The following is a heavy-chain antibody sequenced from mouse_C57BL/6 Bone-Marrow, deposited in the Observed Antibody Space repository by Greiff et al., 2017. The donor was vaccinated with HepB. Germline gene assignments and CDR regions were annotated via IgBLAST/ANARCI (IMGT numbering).Heavy chain of an antibody. J-gene: IGHJ3*01. D-gene: IGHD1-1*01. V-gene: IGHV5-4*01. Sequence: EVKLVESGGGLVKPGGSLKLSCAASGFTFSSYAMSWVRQTPEKRLEWVATISDGGSYTYYPDNVKGRFTISRDNAKNNLYLQMSHLKSEDTAMYYCARDPLYYGSSYPAWFAYWGQGTLVTVSA. CDR3: ARDPLYYGSSYPAWFAY. CDR2: ISDGGSYT. CDR1: GFTFSSYA.